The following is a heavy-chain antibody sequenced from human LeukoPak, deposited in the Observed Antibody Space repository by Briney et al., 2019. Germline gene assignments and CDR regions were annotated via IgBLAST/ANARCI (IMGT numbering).Heavy chain of an antibody. Sequence: PSETLSLTCTVSGGSTSSYYWSWIRQPPGKGLEWIGYIYYSGSTNYNPSLKSRVTISVDTSKNQFSLKLSSVTAADTAVYYCARWGQKFDPWGQGTLVTVSS. J-gene: IGHJ5*02. D-gene: IGHD3-16*01. CDR3: ARWGQKFDP. CDR2: IYYSGST. V-gene: IGHV4-59*01. CDR1: GGSTSSYY.